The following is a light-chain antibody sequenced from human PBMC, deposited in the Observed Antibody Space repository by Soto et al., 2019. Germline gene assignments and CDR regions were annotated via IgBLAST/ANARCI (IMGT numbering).Light chain of an antibody. J-gene: IGKJ4*01. CDR1: QSVTNS. CDR2: DAS. V-gene: IGKV3-11*01. Sequence: EIVLTQSPATLSLSPGERATLSCRASQSVTNSLAWYQQKPGQAPRLLVYDASNRATGIPPRFSGSGSGTDFTLTISNLEPEDFAVYYCPQHISWPLTFGGGTKVDIK. CDR3: PQHISWPLT.